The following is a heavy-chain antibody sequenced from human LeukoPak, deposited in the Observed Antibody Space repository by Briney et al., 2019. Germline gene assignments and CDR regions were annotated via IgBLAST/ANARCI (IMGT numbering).Heavy chain of an antibody. CDR1: GFTFSNAW. V-gene: IGHV3-15*01. CDR3: TTDRSTYYDFWSGYNYYYYMDV. Sequence: GGSLRLSCAASGFTFSNAWMSWVRPAPGKGLEWVGRIKSKTDGGTTDYAAPVKGRLTISRDDSKNTLYLQMSSLKTEDTAVYYCTTDRSTYYDFWSGYNYYYYMDVWGKGTTVTVSS. D-gene: IGHD3-3*01. J-gene: IGHJ6*03. CDR2: IKSKTDGGTT.